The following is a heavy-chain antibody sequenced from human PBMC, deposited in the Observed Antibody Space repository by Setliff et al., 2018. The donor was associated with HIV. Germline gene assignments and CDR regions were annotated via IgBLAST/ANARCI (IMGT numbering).Heavy chain of an antibody. Sequence: ASVKVSCKASGYTFTSYGISWVRQAPGQGLEWMGIINPSGGSTSYAQKFQGRVTLTTDTSTSTAYMELRSLRSDDTAVYYCARFAVAGTKWSDPWGQGTLVTVSS. J-gene: IGHJ5*02. D-gene: IGHD6-19*01. CDR3: ARFAVAGTKWSDP. CDR1: GYTFTSYG. V-gene: IGHV1-18*01. CDR2: INPSGGST.